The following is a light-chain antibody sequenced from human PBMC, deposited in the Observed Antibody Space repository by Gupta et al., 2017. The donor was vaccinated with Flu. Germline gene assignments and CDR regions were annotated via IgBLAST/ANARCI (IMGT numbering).Light chain of an antibody. Sequence: QMTQSPSSLSASVGERVTITCRASQNVKSYINWYQQKPGKAPNLLIYAASSLQRGVPSRFSGSGSGTDFTLTISSLEVEDSATYYCQQTDRAPRTFGQGTKVELK. J-gene: IGKJ1*01. CDR3: QQTDRAPRT. V-gene: IGKV1-39*01. CDR1: QNVKSY. CDR2: AAS.